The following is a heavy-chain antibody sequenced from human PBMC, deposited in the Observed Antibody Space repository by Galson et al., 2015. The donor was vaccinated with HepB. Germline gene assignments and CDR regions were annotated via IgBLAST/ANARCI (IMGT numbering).Heavy chain of an antibody. D-gene: IGHD3-10*01. CDR1: GFTFDDYA. Sequence: SLRLSCAASGFTFDDYAMHWVRQAPGKGLEWVSGISWNSGSIGYADSVKGRFTISRDNAKNSLYLQMNSLRAEDTALYYCAKDSMIRRGVQSPGNWFDPWGQGTLVTVSS. V-gene: IGHV3-9*01. J-gene: IGHJ5*02. CDR2: ISWNSGSI. CDR3: AKDSMIRRGVQSPGNWFDP.